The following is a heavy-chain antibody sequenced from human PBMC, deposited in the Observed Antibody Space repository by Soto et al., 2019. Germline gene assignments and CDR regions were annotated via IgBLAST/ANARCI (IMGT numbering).Heavy chain of an antibody. CDR2: IYHSGST. CDR3: ARTWIPSRAFDI. J-gene: IGHJ3*02. Sequence: SETLSLTCAVSGGSISSGGYSWSWIRQPPGKGLEWIGYIYHSGSTYYNPSLKSRVTISVDRSKNQFSLKLSSVTAADTAVYYCARTWIPSRAFDIWGQGTMVTVSS. V-gene: IGHV4-30-2*01. D-gene: IGHD2-2*03. CDR1: GGSISSGGYS.